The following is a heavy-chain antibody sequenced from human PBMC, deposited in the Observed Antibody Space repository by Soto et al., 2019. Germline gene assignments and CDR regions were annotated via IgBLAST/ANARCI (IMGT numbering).Heavy chain of an antibody. Sequence: GESLKISCKGSGYSFTSYWIGCVRQMPGKGLEWMGIIYPGDSDTRYSPSFQGQVTISRDNSKNTLYLQMNSLRGEDTALYYCAKDHKTTALSDFESWGQGTLVTVSS. D-gene: IGHD4-4*01. CDR2: IYPGDSDT. V-gene: IGHV5-51*01. CDR1: GYSFTSYW. CDR3: AKDHKTTALSDFES. J-gene: IGHJ4*02.